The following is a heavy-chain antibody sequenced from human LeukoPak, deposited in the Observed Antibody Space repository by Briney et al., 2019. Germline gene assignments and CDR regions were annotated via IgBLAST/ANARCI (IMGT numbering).Heavy chain of an antibody. V-gene: IGHV3-30*18. CDR2: ISNDGSNK. J-gene: IGHJ4*02. Sequence: GGSLRLSCVASGFTFSSYGMHWVRQAPGKGLEWVAVISNDGSNKHYADSVKGRFTISRDNSKNTLYLQMNSLRAEDTAVYYCAKENYYESSGYVDYWGQGTLVTVSS. D-gene: IGHD3-22*01. CDR3: AKENYYESSGYVDY. CDR1: GFTFSSYG.